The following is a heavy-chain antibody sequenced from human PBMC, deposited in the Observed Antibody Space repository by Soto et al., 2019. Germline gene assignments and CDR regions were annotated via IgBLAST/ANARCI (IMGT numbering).Heavy chain of an antibody. D-gene: IGHD3-22*01. CDR3: AIEEVVVKAFDI. V-gene: IGHV1-8*01. CDR2: MNPNSGNT. J-gene: IGHJ3*02. Sequence: ASVKVSCKASGYTFTSYDINWVRQATGQGLEWMGWMNPNSGNTGYAQKFQGRVTMTRNTSISTAYMELSSLRSEDTAVYYCAIEEVVVKAFDIWGQGTMVTVS. CDR1: GYTFTSYD.